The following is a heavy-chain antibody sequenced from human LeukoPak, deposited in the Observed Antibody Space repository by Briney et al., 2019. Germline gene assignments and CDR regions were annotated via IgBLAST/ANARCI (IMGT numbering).Heavy chain of an antibody. CDR2: INPNSGGT. Sequence: ASVKVSCKASGYTFTGYYMHWVRQAPGQGLEWMGWINPNSGGTNYAQKFQGWATMTRDTSISTAYMELSRLRSDDTAVYYCARNPGGEDYFDYWGQGTLVTVSS. CDR1: GYTFTGYY. CDR3: ARNPGGEDYFDY. J-gene: IGHJ4*02. D-gene: IGHD2-21*01. V-gene: IGHV1-2*04.